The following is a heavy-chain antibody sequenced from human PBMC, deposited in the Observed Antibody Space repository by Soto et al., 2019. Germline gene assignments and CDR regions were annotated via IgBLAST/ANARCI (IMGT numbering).Heavy chain of an antibody. D-gene: IGHD2-2*01. CDR1: GYSFTSYW. Sequence: GESLKISCKGSGYSFTSYWIGWVRQMPGKGLEWMGIIYPGDSDTRYSPSVQGQVTTSADKSISTAYLQWSSLRASDAAMYYSARQTRSSTRKDMDVWGQGTTVTVSS. J-gene: IGHJ6*02. CDR3: ARQTRSSTRKDMDV. CDR2: IYPGDSDT. V-gene: IGHV5-51*01.